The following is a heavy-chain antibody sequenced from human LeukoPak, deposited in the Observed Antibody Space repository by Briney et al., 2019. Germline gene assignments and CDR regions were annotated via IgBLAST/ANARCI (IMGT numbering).Heavy chain of an antibody. CDR3: TTDRADIREYCFDY. J-gene: IGHJ4*02. V-gene: IGHV3-15*01. CDR2: IKSKTDGGTT. CDR1: GFTFSNAW. D-gene: IGHD2-15*01. Sequence: SGGSLRLSCAASGFTFSNAWMSWVRQAPGKGLEWVGRIKSKTDGGTTDYAAPVKGRFTISRDDSKNTLYLQMNSLKTEDTAVYYCTTDRADIREYCFDYWGQGTLVTVSS.